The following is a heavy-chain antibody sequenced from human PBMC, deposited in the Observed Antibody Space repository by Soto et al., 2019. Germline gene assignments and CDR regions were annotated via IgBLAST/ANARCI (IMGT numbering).Heavy chain of an antibody. Sequence: SETLSLTCTVSGGSISSYYWSWIRQPPGKGLEWIGYIYYSGSTNYNPSLKSRVTISVDTSKNQFSLKLSSVTAADTAVYYCARDTRIAARPDRNYYYYYGMDVRGQGTTVTVSS. D-gene: IGHD6-6*01. CDR1: GGSISSYY. J-gene: IGHJ6*02. CDR2: IYYSGST. CDR3: ARDTRIAARPDRNYYYYYGMDV. V-gene: IGHV4-59*01.